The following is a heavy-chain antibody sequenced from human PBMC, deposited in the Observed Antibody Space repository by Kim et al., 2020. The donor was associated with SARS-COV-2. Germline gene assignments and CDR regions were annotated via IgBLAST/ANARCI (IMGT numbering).Heavy chain of an antibody. CDR2: MNPNSGNT. Sequence: ASVKVSCKASGYTFTSYDTNWVRQATGQGLEWMGWMNPNSGNTGYAQKFQGRVTMTRNTSISTAYMELSSLRSEDTAVYYCARRRVGANNWFDPWGQGTLVTVSS. CDR3: ARRRVGANNWFDP. V-gene: IGHV1-8*01. CDR1: GYTFTSYD. D-gene: IGHD1-26*01. J-gene: IGHJ5*02.